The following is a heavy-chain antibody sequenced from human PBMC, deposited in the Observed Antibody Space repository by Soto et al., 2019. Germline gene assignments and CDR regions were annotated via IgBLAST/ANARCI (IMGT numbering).Heavy chain of an antibody. Sequence: SVKVSCKASGGTFSSYAISWVRQAPGQGLEWMGGIIPIFGTANYAQKFQGRVTITADESTSTAYMGLSSLRSEDTAVYYCAREGYCSGGSCPGDFDYWGQGTLVTVSS. D-gene: IGHD2-15*01. CDR2: IIPIFGTA. CDR1: GGTFSSYA. J-gene: IGHJ4*02. V-gene: IGHV1-69*13. CDR3: AREGYCSGGSCPGDFDY.